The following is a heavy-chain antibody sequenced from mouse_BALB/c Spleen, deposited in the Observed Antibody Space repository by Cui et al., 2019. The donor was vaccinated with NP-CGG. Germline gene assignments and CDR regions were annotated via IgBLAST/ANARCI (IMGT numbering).Heavy chain of an antibody. D-gene: IGHD1-1*01. CDR1: GYTFTSYW. CDR3: ARYDYYGSSYFDY. CDR2: IDPNSGGT. Sequence: FNLKQPGAELIIPCNSGKLACTASGYTFTSYWMHWVKQRPGRGLEWIGRIDPNSGGTKYNEKFKSKATLTVDKPSSTAYMQLSSLTSEDSAVYYCARYDYYGSSYFDYWGQGTTLTVSS. V-gene: IGHV1-72*01. J-gene: IGHJ2*01.